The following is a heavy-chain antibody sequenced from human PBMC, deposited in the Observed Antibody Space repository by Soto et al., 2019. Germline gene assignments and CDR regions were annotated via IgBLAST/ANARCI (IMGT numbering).Heavy chain of an antibody. D-gene: IGHD3-3*01. CDR1: GYTFTSYY. Sequence: ASVKVSCKASGYTFTSYYMHWVRQAPGQGLEWMGIINPSGGSTSYAQKFQGRVTMARDTSTSTVYMELSSLRSEDTAVYYCASSGYDFWSGYSAFDYWGQRTLVTVSS. J-gene: IGHJ4*02. V-gene: IGHV1-46*01. CDR2: INPSGGST. CDR3: ASSGYDFWSGYSAFDY.